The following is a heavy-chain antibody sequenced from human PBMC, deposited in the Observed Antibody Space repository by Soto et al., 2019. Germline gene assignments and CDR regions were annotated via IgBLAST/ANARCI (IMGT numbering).Heavy chain of an antibody. J-gene: IGHJ4*02. CDR2: IRSKADGEST. CDR1: GFTFRNVW. D-gene: IGHD5-12*01. Sequence: DVELMESGGGLGKPGESLRLSCAVSGFTFRNVWMSWVRQAPGRGLEWVGSIRSKADGESTGYAAPVYGRFIVSRDDSKDMLFLQMNSLNIAVKYVYYCATYEEDARGFYVFDNWGQGILVTVSS. V-gene: IGHV3-15*07. CDR3: ATYEEDARGFYVFDN.